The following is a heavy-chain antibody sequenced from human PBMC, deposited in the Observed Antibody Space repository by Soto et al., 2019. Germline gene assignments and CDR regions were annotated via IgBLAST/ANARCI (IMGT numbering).Heavy chain of an antibody. V-gene: IGHV3-48*02. Sequence: EVQLVESGGGSIQPGGSLRLSCAASGFTFSTYSMNWVRQAPGKGLEWVSYISSSGGTIYYADSVKGRFTISRDNAKNSLYLQMNSLRDEDTAVYYCARGADIAAAEANDYWGQGTLVTVSS. CDR1: GFTFSTYS. J-gene: IGHJ4*02. D-gene: IGHD6-13*01. CDR2: ISSSGGTI. CDR3: ARGADIAAAEANDY.